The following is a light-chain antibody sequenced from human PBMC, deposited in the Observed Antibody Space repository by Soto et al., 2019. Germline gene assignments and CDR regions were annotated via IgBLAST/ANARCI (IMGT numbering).Light chain of an antibody. CDR1: QSISSSY. CDR3: QEYGSSRT. Sequence: EIVLTQSPGTLSLSSGERATLSCRASQSISSSYLAWYQQKPGQAPRLLIYGASSRATDIPDRFSGSGSGTDFTLTISRLEPEDFAMYYCQEYGSSRTFGQGTKVEIK. CDR2: GAS. V-gene: IGKV3-20*01. J-gene: IGKJ1*01.